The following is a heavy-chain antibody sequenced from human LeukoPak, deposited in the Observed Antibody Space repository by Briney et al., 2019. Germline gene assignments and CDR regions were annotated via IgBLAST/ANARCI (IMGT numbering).Heavy chain of an antibody. Sequence: SETLSLTCTVSGGSISSGSYYWSWIRQPAGKGLEWIGRIHTSGSTNYNPSLKSRVTISVDTSKNQFSLKLSSVTAADTAVYYCARGRDGYNSYYYYYMDVWGKGTTVTVSS. CDR1: GGSISSGSYY. V-gene: IGHV4-61*02. D-gene: IGHD5-24*01. J-gene: IGHJ6*03. CDR2: IHTSGST. CDR3: ARGRDGYNSYYYYYMDV.